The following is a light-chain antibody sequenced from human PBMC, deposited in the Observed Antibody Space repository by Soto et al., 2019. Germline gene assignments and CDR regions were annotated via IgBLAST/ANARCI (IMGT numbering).Light chain of an antibody. CDR2: STS. J-gene: IGKJ2*01. V-gene: IGKV1-39*01. CDR3: QRSHLTPFT. CDR1: QTIYNY. Sequence: DVQLTQSPSSLFASVGDRVTISCRASQTIYNYLNWYQHIPGKAPKLLISSTSTLQSGAPSRFSGSGSGTDFSLTISGLLPEDSATYYCQRSHLTPFTFGQGTKLQIK.